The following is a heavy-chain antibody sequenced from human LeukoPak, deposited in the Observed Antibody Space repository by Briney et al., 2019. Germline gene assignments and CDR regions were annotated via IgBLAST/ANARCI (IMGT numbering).Heavy chain of an antibody. CDR3: AKDSVTWFGELAGAFDI. CDR2: ISYDGSNK. J-gene: IGHJ3*02. Sequence: GGSLRLSCAASGFTFSSYGMHWVRQAPGKGLEWVAVISYDGSNKYYADSVKGRFTISRDNSKNTLYLQMNSLRAEDTAVYYCAKDSVTWFGELAGAFDIWGQGTMVTVSS. CDR1: GFTFSSYG. D-gene: IGHD3-10*01. V-gene: IGHV3-30*18.